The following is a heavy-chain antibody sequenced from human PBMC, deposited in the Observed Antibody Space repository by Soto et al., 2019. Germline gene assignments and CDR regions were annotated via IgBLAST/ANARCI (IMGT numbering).Heavy chain of an antibody. J-gene: IGHJ4*02. CDR1: GFAFSRAW. D-gene: IGHD3-22*01. CDR3: STYRWQYDRSGVDY. Sequence: EVQLVESGGGLVKPGGSLRVSCAASGFAFSRAWMCWVRQAPGKGLEWLGRILSKSDGGTTDIAAPVKGRFSITRDDSNNTLYLQMDSLQIEDTAVYYCSTYRWQYDRSGVDYWGEGTLVTVSS. V-gene: IGHV3-15*01. CDR2: ILSKSDGGTT.